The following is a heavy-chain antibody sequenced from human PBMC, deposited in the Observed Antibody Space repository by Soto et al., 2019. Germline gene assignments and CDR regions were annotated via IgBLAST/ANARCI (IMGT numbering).Heavy chain of an antibody. Sequence: QVQLVESGGGLVKPGGSLRLSCAASGFTFSDYYMSWIRQAPGKGLEWVSYISSSSSYTNYADSVKGRFTISRDNAKSSLYLELNSLSAEDTAVYYCARVYGNDYDFWSGYYTGLVRGYAFDIWGQGTMVNGSS. CDR3: ARVYGNDYDFWSGYYTGLVRGYAFDI. CDR2: ISSSSSYT. J-gene: IGHJ3*02. V-gene: IGHV3-11*06. CDR1: GFTFSDYY. D-gene: IGHD3-3*01.